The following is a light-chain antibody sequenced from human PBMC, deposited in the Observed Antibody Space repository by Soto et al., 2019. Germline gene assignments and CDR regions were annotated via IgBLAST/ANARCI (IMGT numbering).Light chain of an antibody. J-gene: IGKJ1*01. CDR2: GAS. Sequence: EIVLTQSPCTLASSPGERATLSFMASQSVSSSYLAWYQQKPGQAPRLPIYGASSRATGIPDRFSGSGSGTDFTLTISRLEPEDFAVYYCQQYGTSPRTCGQGTKVDI. CDR3: QQYGTSPRT. V-gene: IGKV3-20*01. CDR1: QSVSSSY.